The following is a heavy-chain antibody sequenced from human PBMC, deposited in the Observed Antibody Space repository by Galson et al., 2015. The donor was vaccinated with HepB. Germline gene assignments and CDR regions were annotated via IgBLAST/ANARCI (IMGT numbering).Heavy chain of an antibody. Sequence: SLRLSCAASGFTFNTYGMHWVRQAPGKGLEWVAVKAYDGRSEYYADPVKGRFTISRDNSKNTVYLQMNSLRAEDTAVYYCAKSEIGASYQGEAFDHWGQGTLVTVSS. V-gene: IGHV3-30*18. CDR3: AKSEIGASYQGEAFDH. CDR1: GFTFNTYG. J-gene: IGHJ4*02. D-gene: IGHD1-26*01. CDR2: KAYDGRSE.